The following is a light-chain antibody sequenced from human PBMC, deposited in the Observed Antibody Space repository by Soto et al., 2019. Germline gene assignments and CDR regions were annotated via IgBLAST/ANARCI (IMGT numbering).Light chain of an antibody. Sequence: QSALTQPASVSGSPGQSITISCTGTSSDVGGYNYVSWYQQHPGIAPKLLIYGVTNRPSGVSPRFSGSKSGNTASLTISGLQAEDEADYHCSSYTSASTLLYLFGTGTKLTVL. CDR1: SSDVGGYNY. CDR3: SSYTSASTLLYL. V-gene: IGLV2-14*01. CDR2: GVT. J-gene: IGLJ1*01.